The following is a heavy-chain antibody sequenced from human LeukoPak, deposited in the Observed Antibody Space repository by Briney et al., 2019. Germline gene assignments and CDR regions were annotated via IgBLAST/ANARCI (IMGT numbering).Heavy chain of an antibody. J-gene: IGHJ2*01. Sequence: QPSETLSLTCSVSGGYISSGGYYWNWIRQHPGKGLEWIGYIYYSGSTSYNPSLRSRVAISVDTSENQFSLRLSSVTAADTAVYYCAGDRTSKHLYDINGFYASGYFDLWGRGTLVTVSS. D-gene: IGHD3-22*01. CDR3: AGDRTSKHLYDINGFYASGYFDL. V-gene: IGHV4-31*03. CDR2: IYYSGST. CDR1: GGYISSGGYY.